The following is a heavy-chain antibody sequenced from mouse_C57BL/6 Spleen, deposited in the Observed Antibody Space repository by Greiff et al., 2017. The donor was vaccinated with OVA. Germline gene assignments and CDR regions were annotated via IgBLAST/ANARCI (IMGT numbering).Heavy chain of an antibody. CDR2: IYPGDGDT. D-gene: IGHD2-4*01. V-gene: IGHV1-82*01. CDR1: GYAFSSSW. CDR3: ARDDYDDGAWFAY. J-gene: IGHJ3*01. Sequence: VQLQQSGPELVKPGASVKISCKASGYAFSSSWMNWVKQRPGKGLEWIGRIYPGDGDTNYNGKFKGKATLTADKSSSTAYMQLSSLTSEDSAVYFCARDDYDDGAWFAYWGQGTLVTVSA.